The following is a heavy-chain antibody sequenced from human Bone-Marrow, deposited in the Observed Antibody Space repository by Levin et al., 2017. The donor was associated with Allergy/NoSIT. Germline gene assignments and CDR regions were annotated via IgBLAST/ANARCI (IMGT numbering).Heavy chain of an antibody. V-gene: IGHV2-5*02. CDR3: AHSDRNDYGDYVRDGAFDY. J-gene: IGHJ4*02. Sequence: NVSGPTLVKPTQTLTLTCTFSGFSLSTSGVGVGWIRQPPGKALEWLALIYWDDDKRYSPSLKSRLTITKDTSKNQVVLTMTNMDPVDTATYYCAHSDRNDYGDYVRDGAFDYWGQGTLVTVSS. CDR2: IYWDDDK. CDR1: GFSLSTSGVG. D-gene: IGHD4-17*01.